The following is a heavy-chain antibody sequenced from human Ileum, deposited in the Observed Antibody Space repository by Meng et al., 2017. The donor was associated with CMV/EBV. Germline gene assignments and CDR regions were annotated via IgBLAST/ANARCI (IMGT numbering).Heavy chain of an antibody. CDR1: GSFSGYY. D-gene: IGHD2-2*01. CDR2: INHSGST. CDR3: ARGVLVVVPAAKVSWFDP. Sequence: GSFSGYYWSWIRQPPGKGLEWIGEINHSGSTNYNPSLKSRVTISVDTSKNQFSLKLSSVTAADTAVYYCARGVLVVVPAAKVSWFDPWGQGTLVTVSS. V-gene: IGHV4-34*01. J-gene: IGHJ5*02.